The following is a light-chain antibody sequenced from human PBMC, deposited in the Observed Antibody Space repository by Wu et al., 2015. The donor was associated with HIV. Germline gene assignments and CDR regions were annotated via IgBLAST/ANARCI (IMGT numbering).Light chain of an antibody. CDR1: QSISSW. CDR2: KAS. J-gene: IGKJ2*03. CDR3: QQYNSDSVS. V-gene: IGKV1-5*03. Sequence: DIQMTQSPSTLSASVGDRVTITCRASQSISSWLAWYQQKPGKAPKLLIYKASSLESGVPSRFSGSGSGTEFTLTINNLQPDDFATYYCQQYNSDSVSFGQGTNLEIK.